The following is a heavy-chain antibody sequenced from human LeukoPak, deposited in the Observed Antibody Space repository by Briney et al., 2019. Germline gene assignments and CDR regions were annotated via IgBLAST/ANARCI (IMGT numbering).Heavy chain of an antibody. D-gene: IGHD3-16*01. Sequence: ASVKVSCKASGYTFTSYAIHWVRQAPGQRLEWMGWSNARNGNTKYSQEFHGRVTITRDTSASTAYMELSSLRSEDMAVYCCARANGGIFDYWGQGTLVTVSS. V-gene: IGHV1-3*02. CDR2: SNARNGNT. CDR3: ARANGGIFDY. J-gene: IGHJ4*02. CDR1: GYTFTSYA.